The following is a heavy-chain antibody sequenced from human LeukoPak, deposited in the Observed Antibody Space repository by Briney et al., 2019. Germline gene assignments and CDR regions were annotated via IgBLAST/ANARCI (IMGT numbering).Heavy chain of an antibody. J-gene: IGHJ4*02. V-gene: IGHV3-7*01. CDR1: GFTFSNYW. D-gene: IGHD1-26*01. CDR3: ARYGGSYYFDN. CDR2: IKQDGSER. Sequence: GGSLRLSCATSGFTFSNYWMSWVRQAPGKALEWVANIKQDGSERYYVDSVKGRFTISRDNAKNSLYSQMNSLRAEDTAVYYCARYGGSYYFDNWGQGTLVTVSS.